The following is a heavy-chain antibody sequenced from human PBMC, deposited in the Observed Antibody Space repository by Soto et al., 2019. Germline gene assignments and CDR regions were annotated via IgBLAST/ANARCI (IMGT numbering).Heavy chain of an antibody. Sequence: QVQLLQSGTELRQPGSSVTISCTPSGGTFISSAFAWVRQAPGGRIEWMGGIIPILGTTKYAEKFLGRVTSRADGSSRTAFLELSSLTVDDTAVYFCAKKKPHGASNKAWLDPWGQGTLVTVST. V-gene: IGHV1-69*01. CDR3: AKKKPHGASNKAWLDP. CDR1: GGTFISSA. D-gene: IGHD2-8*01. CDR2: IIPILGTT. J-gene: IGHJ5*02.